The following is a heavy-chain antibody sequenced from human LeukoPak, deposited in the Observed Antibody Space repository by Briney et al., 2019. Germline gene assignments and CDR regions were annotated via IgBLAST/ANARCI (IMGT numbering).Heavy chain of an antibody. V-gene: IGHV4-59*01. Sequence: PSETLSLTCTVSGGSISSYYWSWIRQPPGKGLEWIGYIYYSGSINYNPSLKSRVTISVDTSKNQFSLKLSSVTAADTAVYYCARGLRGNWFDPWGQGTLVTVSS. J-gene: IGHJ5*02. CDR3: ARGLRGNWFDP. CDR2: IYYSGSI. CDR1: GGSISSYY.